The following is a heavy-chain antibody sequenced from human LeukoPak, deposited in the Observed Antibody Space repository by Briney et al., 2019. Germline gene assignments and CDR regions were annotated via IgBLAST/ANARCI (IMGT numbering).Heavy chain of an antibody. CDR3: TKEGAADT. Sequence: SETLSLTCSVSGASISTSRYYWGWIRQPPGKGLEWIGTTYYGGSTNYNPSLKGRVTISVDTSKNLFSLRLSSVTAADTAIYYCTKEGAADTWGQGTLVTVSS. J-gene: IGHJ4*02. V-gene: IGHV4-39*07. CDR2: TYYGGST. D-gene: IGHD1-26*01. CDR1: GASISTSRYY.